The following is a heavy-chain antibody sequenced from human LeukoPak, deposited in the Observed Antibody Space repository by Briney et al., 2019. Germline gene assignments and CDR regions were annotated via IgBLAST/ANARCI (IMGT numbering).Heavy chain of an antibody. V-gene: IGHV4-59*01. Sequence: SETLSLTCTVSGGSISSYYWSWIRQPPGKGLEWIGYIYYSGSTNYNPSLKSRVTISVDTSKNQFSLKLNSVTAADTAVYYCARDPAVAGLYFDYWGQGSLVTVSS. J-gene: IGHJ4*02. CDR1: GGSISSYY. CDR3: ARDPAVAGLYFDY. CDR2: IYYSGST. D-gene: IGHD6-19*01.